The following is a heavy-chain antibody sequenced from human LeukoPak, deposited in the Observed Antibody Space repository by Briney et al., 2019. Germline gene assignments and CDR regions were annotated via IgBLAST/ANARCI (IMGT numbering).Heavy chain of an antibody. V-gene: IGHV3-53*01. CDR1: GFTVFTNH. J-gene: IGHJ4*02. D-gene: IGHD2-15*01. CDR2: VYRGNDT. Sequence: GGSLRLSCAASGFTVFTNHMNWVRQAPGKGLEWVSVVYRGNDTYYADSVKGRFTISRDNSKNTLYLQMNSLRVEDTAVYYCAKDRGRTWVQVANWGQGDLVTVSS. CDR3: AKDRGRTWVQVAN.